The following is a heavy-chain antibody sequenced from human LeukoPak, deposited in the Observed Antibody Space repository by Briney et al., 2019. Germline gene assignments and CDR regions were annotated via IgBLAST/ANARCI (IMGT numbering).Heavy chain of an antibody. CDR3: AKDLSYSSGWYGVYYFDY. J-gene: IGHJ4*02. CDR2: ISGSGGST. D-gene: IGHD6-19*01. V-gene: IGHV3-23*01. Sequence: PGGSLRLSCAASGFTFSSYAMSWVRQAPGKGLEWVSAISGSGGSTYYADSVKGRFTISRDNIKNTLYLQMNSLRAEDTAVYYCAKDLSYSSGWYGVYYFDYWGQGTLVTVSS. CDR1: GFTFSSYA.